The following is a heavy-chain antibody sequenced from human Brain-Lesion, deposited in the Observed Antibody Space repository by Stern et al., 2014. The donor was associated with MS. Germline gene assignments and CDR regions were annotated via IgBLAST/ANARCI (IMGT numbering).Heavy chain of an antibody. D-gene: IGHD2-21*01. CDR3: ARGEGPEIKVDP. CDR1: GDSVSTNIAA. Sequence: QVPLKESGPGLVKPSQTLSLTCALSGDSVSTNIAAWNWIRQSPSRGLEWLGRTYYRSKWYTDYAVSVRSRITSNPDTSKNQFSLQLNSVTPEDTAVYYCARGEGPEIKVDPWGQGTLVTVSS. CDR2: TYYRSKWYT. J-gene: IGHJ5*02. V-gene: IGHV6-1*01.